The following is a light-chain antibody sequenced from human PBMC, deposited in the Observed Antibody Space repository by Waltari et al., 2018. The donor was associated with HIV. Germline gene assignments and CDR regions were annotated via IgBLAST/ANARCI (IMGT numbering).Light chain of an antibody. CDR1: SSDVGGYNH. Sequence: QSALTQPASVSGSPGQSITISCTGTSSDVGGYNHVSWYQQYPDKAPKLMIYEVSNRPSGVSNRFSGSKSGNTASLTISGLQAEDEADYYCSSYTSSSTWVFGGGTKLTVL. V-gene: IGLV2-14*01. CDR3: SSYTSSSTWV. J-gene: IGLJ3*02. CDR2: EVS.